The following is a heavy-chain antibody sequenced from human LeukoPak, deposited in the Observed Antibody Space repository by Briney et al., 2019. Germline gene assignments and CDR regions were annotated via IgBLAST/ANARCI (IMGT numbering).Heavy chain of an antibody. CDR2: IYYSGST. D-gene: IGHD6-13*01. CDR1: GGSISSSSYY. J-gene: IGHJ6*03. V-gene: IGHV4-39*01. Sequence: SETLSLTCTVSGGSISSSSYYWGWIRQPPGKGLEWIGSIYYSGSTYYNPSLKSRVTISVDTSKNQFSLKLSSVTAADTAVYYCASQRPPGYSSSWPRRGYMDVWGKGTTVTISS. CDR3: ASQRPPGYSSSWPRRGYMDV.